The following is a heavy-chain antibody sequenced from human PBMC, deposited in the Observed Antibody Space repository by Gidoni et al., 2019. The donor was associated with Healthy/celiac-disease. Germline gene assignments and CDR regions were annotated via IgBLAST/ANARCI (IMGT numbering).Heavy chain of an antibody. V-gene: IGHV3-23*01. D-gene: IGHD3-22*01. CDR1: GLTFSSYA. CDR3: AKDGAGVVDSSGYYLGILDY. Sequence: EVQLLESGGGLVQPGGSLRLYCAASGLTFSSYAMRWVRQAPGKGLEWVSAISGSGGSTYYADSVKGRFTISRDNSKNTLYLQMNSLRAEDTAVYYCAKDGAGVVDSSGYYLGILDYWGQGTLVTVSS. J-gene: IGHJ4*02. CDR2: ISGSGGST.